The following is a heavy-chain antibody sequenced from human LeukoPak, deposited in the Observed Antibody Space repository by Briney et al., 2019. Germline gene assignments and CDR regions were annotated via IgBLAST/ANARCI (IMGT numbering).Heavy chain of an antibody. J-gene: IGHJ4*02. CDR3: ARHDYGGNSGDY. D-gene: IGHD4-23*01. Sequence: PGGSLRLSCAASGFTFSSYGMNWVRQAPGKGLEWVSYIGTTTSTIYYADSVKGRFTISRDNAKNSLYLQMSSLRDEDTAVYYCARHDYGGNSGDYWGQGTLVTVSS. V-gene: IGHV3-48*02. CDR1: GFTFSSYG. CDR2: IGTTTSTI.